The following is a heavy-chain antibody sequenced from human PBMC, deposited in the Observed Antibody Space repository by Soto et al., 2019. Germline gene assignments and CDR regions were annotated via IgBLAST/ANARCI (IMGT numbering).Heavy chain of an antibody. CDR2: ISYDGNKK. J-gene: IGHJ6*02. CDR1: GFSFNVFG. Sequence: QGQLVESGGGLVQPGRSLRLSCAASGFSFNVFGMHWVRQAPGKGLEWVAVISYDGNKKKYADSVKGRFTISRDNANNNVFVQMNRLRAGEKAVYYCAKDFGGEITIIRGVRSDNFYPGMDVWGQGTPVIVS. V-gene: IGHV3-30*18. D-gene: IGHD3-10*01. CDR3: AKDFGGEITIIRGVRSDNFYPGMDV.